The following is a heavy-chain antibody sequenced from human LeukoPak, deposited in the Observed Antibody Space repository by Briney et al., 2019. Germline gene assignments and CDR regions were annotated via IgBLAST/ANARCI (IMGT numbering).Heavy chain of an antibody. J-gene: IGHJ1*01. Sequence: SGGSLRLSCAASGFTFSSYAMSWVRQAPGKGLEWVSAISGSGGSTCYADSVKGRFTISRDNSKNTLYLQMNSLRAEDTAVYYCAKEMARGESNPGLGYFQHWGQGTLVTVSS. CDR1: GFTFSSYA. V-gene: IGHV3-23*01. CDR2: ISGSGGST. CDR3: AKEMARGESNPGLGYFQH. D-gene: IGHD2-21*01.